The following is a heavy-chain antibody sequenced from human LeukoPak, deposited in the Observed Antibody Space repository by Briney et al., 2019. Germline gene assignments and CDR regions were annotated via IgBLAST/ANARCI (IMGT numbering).Heavy chain of an antibody. J-gene: IGHJ4*02. V-gene: IGHV3-33*06. CDR3: AKGTSGHGLYYFDY. Sequence: GGSLRLSCAASGFTFSSYGMHWVRQAPGKGLEWVAVIWYDGSNKYYADSVKGRFTISRDNSKNTLYLQMNSLRAEDTAVYYCAKGTSGHGLYYFDYWGQGTLVTVSS. CDR2: IWYDGSNK. D-gene: IGHD5-12*01. CDR1: GFTFSSYG.